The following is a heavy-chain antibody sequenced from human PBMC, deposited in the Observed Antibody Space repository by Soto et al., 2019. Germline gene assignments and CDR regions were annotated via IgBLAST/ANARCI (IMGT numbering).Heavy chain of an antibody. J-gene: IGHJ6*02. CDR1: GYTFTSYG. V-gene: IGHV1-18*01. CDR2: ISPYDDNT. D-gene: IGHD3-22*01. CDR3: ARGGYYDSSGSRNYHYYGMDA. Sequence: QVQLVQSGTEVKKPGASVKVSCKASGYTFTSYGISWVRQAPGQGLEWMGWISPYDDNTNYAQNLQGRVTMTTDTSTRSAYMELRGLRSDDTAVYYCARGGYYDSSGSRNYHYYGMDAWGQGTTVTVS.